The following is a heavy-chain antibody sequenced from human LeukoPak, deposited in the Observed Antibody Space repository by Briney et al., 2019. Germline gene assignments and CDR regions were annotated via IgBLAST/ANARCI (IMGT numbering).Heavy chain of an antibody. CDR2: INWNGGST. CDR1: GFTFDDYG. Sequence: PGGSLRLSCAASGFTFDDYGMSWVRQAPGKGLEWVSGINWNGGSTGYADSVKGRFTISRDNAKNSLYLQMNSLRAEDTALYYCARGHSSDYYNRYYYYYMDVWGKGTTVTVSS. J-gene: IGHJ6*03. CDR3: ARGHSSDYYNRYYYYYMDV. V-gene: IGHV3-20*04. D-gene: IGHD3-22*01.